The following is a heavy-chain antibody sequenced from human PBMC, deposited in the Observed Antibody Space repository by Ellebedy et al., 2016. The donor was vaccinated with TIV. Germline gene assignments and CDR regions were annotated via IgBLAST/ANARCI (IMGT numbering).Heavy chain of an antibody. CDR1: RHSFTRYG. CDR3: ATREWQDPMDV. CDR2: INTGNSNR. V-gene: IGHV1-3*04. Sequence: ASVKVSXKASRHSFTRYGIHWVRQAPGQSLEWLGWINTGNSNRKYSQKFQGRVTIATDTSASTASMELSSLMSDDTAVYYCATREWQDPMDVWGQGTTVIVSS. J-gene: IGHJ6*02. D-gene: IGHD3-3*01.